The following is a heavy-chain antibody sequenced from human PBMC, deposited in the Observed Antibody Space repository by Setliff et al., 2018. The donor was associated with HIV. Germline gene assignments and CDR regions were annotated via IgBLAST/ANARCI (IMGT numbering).Heavy chain of an antibody. D-gene: IGHD5-12*01. Sequence: ASVKVSCKASGYTFTSYDISWVRQAPGQGLEGMGWMSTYNGNTNYAQKVQGRVTMTTDTSTSTAYMELRSLRSDDTAVYYCARSEGQWLRPEGALCDYWGQGTLVTVSS. CDR2: MSTYNGNT. V-gene: IGHV1-18*01. J-gene: IGHJ4*02. CDR1: GYTFTSYD. CDR3: ARSEGQWLRPEGALCDY.